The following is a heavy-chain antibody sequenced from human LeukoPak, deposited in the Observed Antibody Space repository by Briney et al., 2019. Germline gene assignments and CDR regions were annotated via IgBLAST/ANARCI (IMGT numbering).Heavy chain of an antibody. CDR3: ARGARMCVRKNWFDP. Sequence: PSETLSLTCAVYGGSFSGYYWSWIRQPPGKGLEWIGEINHSGSTNYNPSLKSRVTISVDTSKNQFSLKLSSVTAADTAVYYCARGARMCVRKNWFDPWGQGTLVTVSS. CDR1: GGSFSGYY. V-gene: IGHV4-34*01. J-gene: IGHJ5*02. CDR2: INHSGST. D-gene: IGHD3-10*02.